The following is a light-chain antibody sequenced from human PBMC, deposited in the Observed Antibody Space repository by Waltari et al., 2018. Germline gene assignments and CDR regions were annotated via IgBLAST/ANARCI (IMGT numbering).Light chain of an antibody. CDR1: QSLVYGDGNTY. CDR3: MQGTHWPLT. J-gene: IGKJ4*01. V-gene: IGKV2-30*01. CDR2: KVS. Sequence: DFVLTQSPLSLPVTLGQPASISCRSSQSLVYGDGNTYLNWYQQRTGQSPRRLMYKVSNRDSGVADRVSGSGSGTDFTLKISRVEAEDVGVYYCMQGTHWPLTFGGGTKVEIK.